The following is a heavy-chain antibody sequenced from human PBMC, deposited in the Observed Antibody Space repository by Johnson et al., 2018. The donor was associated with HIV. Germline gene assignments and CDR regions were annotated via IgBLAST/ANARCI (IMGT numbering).Heavy chain of an antibody. J-gene: IGHJ3*02. V-gene: IGHV3-43D*03. D-gene: IGHD3-22*01. Sequence: EVQLVESGGTLVKPGGSLSLSCAASGFTFINAWMTWVRQSPGKGLEWVSLIGWDGGSTYYADSVKGRFTVYRDNSKNSLYLQMNSLRAEDTAVYYCARDPGGRRYYDSSGYFAFDIWGQGTMVTVSS. CDR2: IGWDGGST. CDR3: ARDPGGRRYYDSSGYFAFDI. CDR1: GFTFINAW.